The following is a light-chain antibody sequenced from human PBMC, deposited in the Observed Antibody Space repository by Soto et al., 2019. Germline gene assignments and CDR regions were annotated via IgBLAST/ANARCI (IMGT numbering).Light chain of an antibody. CDR1: QSVSSSY. CDR2: GAS. CDR3: QQYGSSRT. V-gene: IGKV3-20*01. J-gene: IGKJ1*01. Sequence: EIVLTQSPGTLSLSPGERATLSCRASQSVSSSYLAWYQQKPGQAPRRLIYGASSRATGIPDRFSGSGSGTDFTLTISRLEPEDFAVYYCQQYGSSRTFGKGTKVEIK.